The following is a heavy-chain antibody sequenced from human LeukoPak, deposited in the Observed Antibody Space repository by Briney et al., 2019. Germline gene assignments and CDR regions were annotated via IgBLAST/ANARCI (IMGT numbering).Heavy chain of an antibody. CDR2: IYGNGERT. CDR1: GFTFSTYS. V-gene: IGHV3-23*01. J-gene: IGHJ4*02. D-gene: IGHD6-19*01. Sequence: GGSLRLSCVASGFTFSTYSMTWVRQAPGKGLEWVSSIYGNGERTFYADSVKGRFTIFRDNSKNTLYLEMLGLRPEDTAVYYCAKDVVPDSGWDLDYWGQGTLVTDSS. CDR3: AKDVVPDSGWDLDY.